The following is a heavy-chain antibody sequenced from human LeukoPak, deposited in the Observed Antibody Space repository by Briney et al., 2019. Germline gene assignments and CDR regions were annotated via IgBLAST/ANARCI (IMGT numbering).Heavy chain of an antibody. Sequence: PSETLSLTCAVYGGSFSGYYWSWIRQPPGKGLEWIGEINHSGSTNYNPSLKSRVTMSVDTSKNQFSLKLSSVTAADTAVHYCARVNGDYDWFDPWGQGTLVTVSS. CDR1: GGSFSGYY. D-gene: IGHD4-17*01. CDR3: ARVNGDYDWFDP. J-gene: IGHJ5*02. V-gene: IGHV4-34*01. CDR2: INHSGST.